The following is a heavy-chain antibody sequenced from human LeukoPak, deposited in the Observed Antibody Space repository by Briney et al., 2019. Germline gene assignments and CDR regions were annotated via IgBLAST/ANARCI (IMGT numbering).Heavy chain of an antibody. V-gene: IGHV5-51*01. J-gene: IGHJ3*01. CDR2: VYPADSDS. D-gene: IGHD6-13*01. Sequence: GESLKISCKASGYRFGNYWIAWVRQLHGKGLEWMGIVYPADSDSRYNPSFQGQVTISDDKSSSTANLQWSSLKASDTALYYCARLEWGSSLFCPFDFWGQGTMVTVSS. CDR3: ARLEWGSSLFCPFDF. CDR1: GYRFGNYW.